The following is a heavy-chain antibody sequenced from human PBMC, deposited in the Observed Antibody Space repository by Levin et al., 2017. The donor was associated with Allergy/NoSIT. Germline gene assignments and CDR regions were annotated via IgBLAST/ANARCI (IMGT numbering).Heavy chain of an antibody. V-gene: IGHV4-34*01. CDR2: INHSGST. J-gene: IGHJ3*02. D-gene: IGHD3-10*01. CDR1: GGSFSGYY. CDR3: ARGRQVLLWFGEFSDAFDI. Sequence: SETLSLTCAVYGGSFSGYYWSWIRQPPGKGLEWIGEINHSGSTNYNPSLKSRVTISVDTSKNQFSLKLSSVTAADTAVYYCARGRQVLLWFGEFSDAFDIWGQGTMVTVSS.